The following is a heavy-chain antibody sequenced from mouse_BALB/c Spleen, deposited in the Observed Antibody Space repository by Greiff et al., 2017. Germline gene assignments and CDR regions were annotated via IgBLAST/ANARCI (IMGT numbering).Heavy chain of an antibody. CDR3: ATYRYFYAMDY. CDR2: INPYNDGT. CDR1: GYTFTSYV. D-gene: IGHD2-14*01. V-gene: IGHV1-14*01. J-gene: IGHJ4*01. Sequence: EVQLQESGPELVKPGASVKMSCKASGYTFTSYVMHWVKQKPGQGLEWIGYINPYNDGTKYNEKFKGKATLTSDKSSSTAYMELSSLTSEDSAVYYCATYRYFYAMDYWGQGTSVTVSS.